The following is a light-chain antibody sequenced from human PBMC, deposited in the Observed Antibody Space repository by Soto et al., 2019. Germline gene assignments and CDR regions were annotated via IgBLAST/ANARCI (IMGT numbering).Light chain of an antibody. J-gene: IGLJ3*02. CDR1: SGHSSYA. Sequence: QLVLTQSPSASASLGASVKLTCTLSSGHSSYAIAWHQQQPEKGPRYLMRLYTDGSHNKGDGIPDRFSGSTSGAERYLTISSLQFEDEADYYCQTWGTGIVVFGGGTKVTVL. CDR2: LYTDGSH. V-gene: IGLV4-69*01. CDR3: QTWGTGIVV.